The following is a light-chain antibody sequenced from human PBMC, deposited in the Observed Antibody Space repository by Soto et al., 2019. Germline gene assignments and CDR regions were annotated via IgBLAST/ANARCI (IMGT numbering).Light chain of an antibody. CDR2: SNN. CDR1: SSNIGSNT. CDR3: AAWDDSLRGL. V-gene: IGLV1-44*01. J-gene: IGLJ2*01. Sequence: QSVLTQPPSASGAPGQRVTISCSGSSSNIGSNTVNWYQHLPGAAPKLLIYSNNQRPSGVPDRFSGSKSGTSASLAISGLQSEDEADYYCAAWDDSLRGLFGGGTKLTV.